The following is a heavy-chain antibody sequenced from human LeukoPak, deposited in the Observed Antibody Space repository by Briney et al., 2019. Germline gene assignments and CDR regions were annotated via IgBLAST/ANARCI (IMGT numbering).Heavy chain of an antibody. CDR3: ARQNCSSTSCYTLDYYYYYGMDV. CDR1: GGTFSSYA. J-gene: IGHJ6*02. V-gene: IGHV1-69*13. CDR2: ITPIFGTA. Sequence: SVKVSCKASGGTFSSYAISWVRQAPGQGLEWMGGITPIFGTANYAQKFQGRVTITADESTSTAYMELSSLRSEDTAVYYCARQNCSSTSCYTLDYYYYYGMDVWGQGTTVTVSS. D-gene: IGHD2-2*02.